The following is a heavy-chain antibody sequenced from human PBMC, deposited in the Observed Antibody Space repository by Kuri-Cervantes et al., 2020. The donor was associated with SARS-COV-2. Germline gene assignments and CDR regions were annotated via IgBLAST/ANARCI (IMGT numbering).Heavy chain of an antibody. V-gene: IGHV3-23*01. CDR3: AKDLSGVSSSFFFDS. CDR2: ISVSGDST. J-gene: IGHJ4*02. D-gene: IGHD2/OR15-2a*01. CDR1: GFTFSNYA. Sequence: GGSLRLSCGASGFTFSNYAMSWVRQAPGKGLQWVSTISVSGDSTYYADSVKGRFTRSRDNSKNTLYLQMNSLRAEDTAVYYCAKDLSGVSSSFFFDSWGQGTPVTVSS.